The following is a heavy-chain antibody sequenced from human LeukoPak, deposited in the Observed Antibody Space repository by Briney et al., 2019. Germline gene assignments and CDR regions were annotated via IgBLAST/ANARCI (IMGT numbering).Heavy chain of an antibody. CDR1: GGSIGPYQ. CDR2: MYISGIS. Sequence: PSETQSLTCTVSGGSIGPYQWNWIRQPAGKGLEWIGRMYISGISDYNPSLKSRVTMSLDTSKNQFSLNLRSVTAADTAVYYCARDGAPQFDSYMDVWGKGTTVTVSS. J-gene: IGHJ6*03. V-gene: IGHV4-4*07. D-gene: IGHD1-14*01. CDR3: ARDGAPQFDSYMDV.